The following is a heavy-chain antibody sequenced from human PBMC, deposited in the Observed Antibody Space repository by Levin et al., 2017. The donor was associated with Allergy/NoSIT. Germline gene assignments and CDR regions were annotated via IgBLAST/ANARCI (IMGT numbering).Heavy chain of an antibody. J-gene: IGHJ6*02. D-gene: IGHD6-19*01. CDR1: GYTFTSYD. CDR2: MNPNSGNT. CDR3: ARGTSTQIAVALYYYYYGMDV. V-gene: IGHV1-8*01. Sequence: GESLKISCKASGYTFTSYDINWVRQATGQGLEWMGWMNPNSGNTGYAQKFQGRVTMTRNTSISTAYMELSSLRSEDTAVYYCARGTSTQIAVALYYYYYGMDVWGQGTTVTVSS.